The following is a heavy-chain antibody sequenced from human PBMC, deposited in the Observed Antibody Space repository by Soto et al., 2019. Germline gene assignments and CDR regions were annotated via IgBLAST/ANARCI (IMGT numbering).Heavy chain of an antibody. D-gene: IGHD6-19*01. V-gene: IGHV1-3*01. CDR2: INAGNGNT. J-gene: IGHJ2*01. CDR3: ARESSSGWHQDWYFDL. Sequence: QVQLVQSGAEVKKPGASVKVSCKASGYTFTSYAMHWVRQAPGQRLEWMGWINAGNGNTKYSQKFQGRVTITRDTTAXXAYMELSSLRSEDTAVYYCARESSSGWHQDWYFDLWGRGTLVTVSS. CDR1: GYTFTSYA.